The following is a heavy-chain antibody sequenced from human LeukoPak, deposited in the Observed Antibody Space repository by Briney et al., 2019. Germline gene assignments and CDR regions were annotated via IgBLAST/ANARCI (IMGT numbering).Heavy chain of an antibody. Sequence: GGSLRLSCAASGFTFSSYGMHWVRQAPGKGLEWVAFIRYDGSNKYYADSVKGRFTISSDNSKNTLYLQMNSLRAEDTAVYYCAKLGYCSSTSCYEVGYWGQGTLVTVSS. CDR2: IRYDGSNK. V-gene: IGHV3-30*02. J-gene: IGHJ4*02. CDR1: GFTFSSYG. CDR3: AKLGYCSSTSCYEVGY. D-gene: IGHD2-2*01.